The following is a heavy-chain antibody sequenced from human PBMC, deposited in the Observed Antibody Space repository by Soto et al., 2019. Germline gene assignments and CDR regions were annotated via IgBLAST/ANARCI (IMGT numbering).Heavy chain of an antibody. CDR1: GFTFSSYS. D-gene: IGHD3-22*01. V-gene: IGHV3-48*01. Sequence: PGGSLRLSCAASGFTFSSYSMNWVRQAPGKGLEWVSYISSSSTIYYADSVKGRFTISRDNSKNTAYLQMSSLRPEDTAVYYCVKGEYYYDGSAYYPFDYWGQGRMVTVSS. J-gene: IGHJ4*02. CDR3: VKGEYYYDGSAYYPFDY. CDR2: ISSSSTI.